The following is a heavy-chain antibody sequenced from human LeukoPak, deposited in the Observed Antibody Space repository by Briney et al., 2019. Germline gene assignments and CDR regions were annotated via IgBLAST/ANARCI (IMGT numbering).Heavy chain of an antibody. CDR3: ARQGYGSGSYYMDV. D-gene: IGHD3-10*01. Sequence: SETLSLTCTVSGGSISSSSYYWGWIRQPPGKGLEWIGSIYYSGSTYYNPSLKSRVTISVDTSKNQFSLKLSSVTAADTAVYYCARQGYGSGSYYMDVWGKGTTVTISS. CDR1: GGSISSSSYY. J-gene: IGHJ6*03. V-gene: IGHV4-39*01. CDR2: IYYSGST.